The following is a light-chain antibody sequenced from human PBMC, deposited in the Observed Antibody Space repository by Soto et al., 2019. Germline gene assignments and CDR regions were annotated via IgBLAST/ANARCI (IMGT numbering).Light chain of an antibody. CDR3: QQYNNWPPFT. CDR1: QIVSSN. Sequence: EIVMTQSPDTLSVSPGERATLSCRASQIVSSNLAWYQQKPDQPPRLLIYATSTRATGIPARFSGSGSGTEFTLTISNLQSEDFAVYYCQQYNNWPPFTFGQGTKLEI. CDR2: ATS. J-gene: IGKJ2*01. V-gene: IGKV3-15*01.